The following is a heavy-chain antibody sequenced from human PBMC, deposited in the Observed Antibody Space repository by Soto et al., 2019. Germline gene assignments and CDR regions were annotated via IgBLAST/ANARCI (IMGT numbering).Heavy chain of an antibody. CDR1: GYTFSSYA. V-gene: IGHV1-69*06. CDR3: ARQTKGLGYSSGWYDYYYGMDV. Sequence: QVQLVQSGAEVKKPGASVKVSCKASGYTFSSYAISWVRQAPGQGLEWMGGIIPIFGTANYAQKFQGRVTITADKSTSTAYMELSSLRSEDTAVYYCARQTKGLGYSSGWYDYYYGMDVWGQGTTVTVSS. CDR2: IIPIFGTA. J-gene: IGHJ6*02. D-gene: IGHD6-19*01.